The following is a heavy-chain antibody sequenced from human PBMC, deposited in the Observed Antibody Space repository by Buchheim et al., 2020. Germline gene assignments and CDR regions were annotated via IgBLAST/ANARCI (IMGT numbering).Heavy chain of an antibody. D-gene: IGHD6-13*01. V-gene: IGHV4-59*08. CDR3: ARRPRTSAAGYDY. J-gene: IGHJ4*02. Sequence: QVQLQESGPGLVKPSETLSLTCTVSGGSISSYYWSWIRQPPGKGLEWIGYIYYSGSTNYNPSLKSRVTISVDTSKNQFSLKLSSVTAADTAVYYCARRPRTSAAGYDYWGQGTL. CDR2: IYYSGST. CDR1: GGSISSYY.